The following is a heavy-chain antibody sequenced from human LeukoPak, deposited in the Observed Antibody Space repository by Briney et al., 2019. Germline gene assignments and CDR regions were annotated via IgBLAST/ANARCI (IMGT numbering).Heavy chain of an antibody. Sequence: GRSLRLPCAASGFTFDDYAMHWVRQAPGKGLEWVSGISWNSGSIGYADSVKGRFTISRDNAKNSLYLQMNSLRAEDTALYYCAKDIDPGIAVAGSFDIWGQGTMVTVSS. J-gene: IGHJ3*02. CDR2: ISWNSGSI. CDR3: AKDIDPGIAVAGSFDI. D-gene: IGHD6-19*01. V-gene: IGHV3-9*01. CDR1: GFTFDDYA.